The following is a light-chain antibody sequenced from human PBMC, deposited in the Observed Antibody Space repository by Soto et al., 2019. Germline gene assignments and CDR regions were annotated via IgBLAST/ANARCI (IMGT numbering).Light chain of an antibody. J-gene: IGKJ5*01. Sequence: EIVLTQSRATLSLSPGRRATLACRASQSVSNYLAWYQQKPPQAPRLIXYDASNGAAGIPARFSGSGSATDFTPTISSLEPEAFAVYYCQQRDNWPPITFGQGARLEI. CDR2: DAS. CDR1: QSVSNY. CDR3: QQRDNWPPIT. V-gene: IGKV3-11*01.